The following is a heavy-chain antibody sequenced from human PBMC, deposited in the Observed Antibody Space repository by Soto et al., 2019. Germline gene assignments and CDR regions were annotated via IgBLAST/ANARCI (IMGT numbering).Heavy chain of an antibody. CDR2: IIPIFGTA. J-gene: IGHJ6*02. D-gene: IGHD3-10*01. V-gene: IGHV1-69*06. CDR3: AREVPQFALGMDV. CDR1: GGTFSSYS. Sequence: SVKVSCKASGGTFSSYSISWVRQAPGQGLEWMGGIIPIFGTANYAQKFQGRVTITADKSTSTAYMELSSLRSEDTAVYYCAREVPQFALGMDVWGQGTTLTVSS.